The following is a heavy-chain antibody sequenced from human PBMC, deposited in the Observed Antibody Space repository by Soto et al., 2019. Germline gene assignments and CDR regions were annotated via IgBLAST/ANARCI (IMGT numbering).Heavy chain of an antibody. CDR1: GGSISSGGYY. J-gene: IGHJ3*02. CDR2: IYYSGST. V-gene: IGHV4-31*03. CDR3: ARQSDYGDYDDAFDI. Sequence: QVQLQESGPGLVKPSQTLSLTCTVSGGSISSGGYYWNWIRQHPGKGLEWIGYIYYSGSTYYNPSLKSRVTISVDTSKNQFSLKLSSVTAADTAVYYCARQSDYGDYDDAFDIWGQGTMVTVSS. D-gene: IGHD4-17*01.